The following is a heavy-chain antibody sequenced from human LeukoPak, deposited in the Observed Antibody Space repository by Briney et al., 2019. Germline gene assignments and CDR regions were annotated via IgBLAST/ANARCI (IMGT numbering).Heavy chain of an antibody. CDR3: ARDWILWFGSLREDAFDI. J-gene: IGHJ3*02. CDR2: ISSSGSTI. CDR1: GFTFSDYY. Sequence: GGSLRLSCAASGFTFSDYYMSWIRQAPGKGLEWVSYISSSGSTIYYADSVKGRFTISRDNAKNSLYLHMNSLRAEDTAVYYCARDWILWFGSLREDAFDIWGQGTMVTVSS. D-gene: IGHD3-10*01. V-gene: IGHV3-11*04.